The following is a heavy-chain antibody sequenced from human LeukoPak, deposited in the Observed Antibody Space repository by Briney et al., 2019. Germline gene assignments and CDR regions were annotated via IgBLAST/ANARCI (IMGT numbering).Heavy chain of an antibody. J-gene: IGHJ5*02. CDR2: ISAYNGNT. V-gene: IGHV1-18*01. CDR1: GYTFTRYG. Sequence: ASVKVSCKASGYTFTRYGISWVRQAPGQGLEWMGWISAYNGNTNYAQKLQGRVTMTTDTSTSTACMELRGLRSDDTAVYYCARARQYSSSWYWFDPWGQGTLVTVSS. CDR3: ARARQYSSSWYWFDP. D-gene: IGHD6-13*01.